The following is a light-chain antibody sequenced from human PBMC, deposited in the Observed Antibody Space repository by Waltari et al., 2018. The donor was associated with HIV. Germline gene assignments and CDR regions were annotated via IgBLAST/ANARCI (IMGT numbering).Light chain of an antibody. CDR1: ESVSRY. V-gene: IGKV3-11*01. CDR3: QQRTTWPPGLT. Sequence: EIVLTQSPATLSLSPGEGATLSCRASESVSRYVAWYQQKHGQPPRLLIYDASNRASGVPARFRGSGSGTDFTLTISRLEPEDFAVYYCQQRTTWPPGLTFGGGTKVEI. CDR2: DAS. J-gene: IGKJ4*01.